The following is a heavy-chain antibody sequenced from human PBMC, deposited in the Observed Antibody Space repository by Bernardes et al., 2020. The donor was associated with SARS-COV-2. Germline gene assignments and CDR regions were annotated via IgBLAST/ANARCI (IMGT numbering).Heavy chain of an antibody. CDR3: ARAGYYRFDY. J-gene: IGHJ4*02. D-gene: IGHD4-4*01. V-gene: IGHV3-74*01. Sequence: GGSLRLSCGASGITFNKLWMHWVRQAPGEGLVWVARTNSDGSDINYADSVKGRFTISRDNARNTLYLQMNSLRADDTAVYYCARAGYYRFDYWGQGTLVTVSS. CDR1: GITFNKLW. CDR2: TNSDGSDI.